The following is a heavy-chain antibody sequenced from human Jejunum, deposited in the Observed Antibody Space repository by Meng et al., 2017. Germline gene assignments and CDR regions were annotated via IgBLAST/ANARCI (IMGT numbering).Heavy chain of an antibody. D-gene: IGHD2-8*01. CDR3: AKNGAYNSEY. CDR2: IFHTGII. J-gene: IGHJ4*02. Sequence: QVQLQESGPGLVKPSGTPSLTCSVSGASVTNDNWWSWVRQPPGKGLEWIGEIFHTGIINYNPSLKSRVTISLDKSKNQLYLNLNSVTAADTAVYYCAKNGAYNSEYWGQGTLVTVSS. CDR1: GASVTNDNW. V-gene: IGHV4-4*02.